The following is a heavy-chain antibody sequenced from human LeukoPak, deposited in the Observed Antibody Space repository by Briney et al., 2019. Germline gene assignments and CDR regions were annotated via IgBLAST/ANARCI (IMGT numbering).Heavy chain of an antibody. D-gene: IGHD3-22*01. V-gene: IGHV3-30*18. CDR3: AKSSGGYYSQYFQH. CDR1: GFTFSSYG. Sequence: GGSLRLSCAASGFTFSSYGMHWVRQAPGKGLEWVAVISYDGSNKYYADSVKGRFTISRDNSKNTLYLQMNSLRAEDTAVYYCAKSSGGYYSQYFQHWGQGTLVTVSS. J-gene: IGHJ1*01. CDR2: ISYDGSNK.